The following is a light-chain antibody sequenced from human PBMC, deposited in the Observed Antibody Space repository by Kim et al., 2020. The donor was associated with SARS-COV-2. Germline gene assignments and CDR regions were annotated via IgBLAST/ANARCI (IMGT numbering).Light chain of an antibody. CDR3: LQHKSYPYT. CDR2: AAS. CDR1: QDISNY. V-gene: IGKV1-17*03. J-gene: IGKJ2*01. Sequence: DIQMTQSPSAMSASVGDRVTITCRASQDISNYLAWFQQRPGKVPQRLIYAASNLQSGVPSRFSGSGFGTEFTLTISSLQPEDLATYYCLQHKSYPYTFGQGTKPEI.